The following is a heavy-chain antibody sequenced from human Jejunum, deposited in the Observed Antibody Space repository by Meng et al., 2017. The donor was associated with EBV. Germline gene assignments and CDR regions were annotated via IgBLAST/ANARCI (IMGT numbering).Heavy chain of an antibody. Sequence: QRRLQESGPGLGKPSETLSLTCTVSGGSVNSGNVYWSWIRQPPGKGLEWIGYIYYSGSTNYIPSLKSRVTISLDTSKNQFSLKLSSVTAADTAVYYCAGLRYSGYDRAFDYWGQGALVTVPS. CDR1: GGSVNSGNVY. CDR3: AGLRYSGYDRAFDY. D-gene: IGHD5-12*01. V-gene: IGHV4-61*01. CDR2: IYYSGST. J-gene: IGHJ4*02.